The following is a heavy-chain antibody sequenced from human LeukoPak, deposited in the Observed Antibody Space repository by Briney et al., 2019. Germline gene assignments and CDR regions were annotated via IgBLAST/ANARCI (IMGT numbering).Heavy chain of an antibody. Sequence: ASVKVSCKASGYTFTGYYMHWVRQAPGQGLEWMGWINPNSGGTNYAQKFQGRVTMTRDTSISTAYMELSRLGSDDTAVYYCARAGYSSGWYYYYGMDVWGQGTTVTVSS. CDR1: GYTFTGYY. V-gene: IGHV1-2*02. CDR2: INPNSGGT. CDR3: ARAGYSSGWYYYYGMDV. J-gene: IGHJ6*02. D-gene: IGHD6-19*01.